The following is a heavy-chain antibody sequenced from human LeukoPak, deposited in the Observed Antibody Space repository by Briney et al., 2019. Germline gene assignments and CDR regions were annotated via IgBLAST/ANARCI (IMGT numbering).Heavy chain of an antibody. CDR1: GYTFTSDG. J-gene: IGHJ5*02. D-gene: IGHD2-15*01. Sequence: ASVKVSCKASGYTFTSDGISWVRQAPGQGLEWMGWICAYNGNRNYAQKVEGRVTMTTDTSTNTAYMELRSLRSDDTALYYCARGYCSGGSCYWFDPWGQGTLVTVSS. CDR3: ARGYCSGGSCYWFDP. CDR2: ICAYNGNR. V-gene: IGHV1-18*01.